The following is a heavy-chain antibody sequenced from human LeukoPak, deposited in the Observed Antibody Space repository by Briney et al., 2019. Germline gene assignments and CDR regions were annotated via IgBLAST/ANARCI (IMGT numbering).Heavy chain of an antibody. Sequence: ASVKVSCKASGYSFTNYAMNWVRQAPGQGLEFMGWIHPSTGNPAYAQGFSGRFVYSLDTSVSTAYLQISSLKAEDTAVYYCARNYYDSSGYWLGYFDYWGQGTLVTVSS. CDR2: IHPSTGNP. V-gene: IGHV7-4-1*02. CDR3: ARNYYDSSGYWLGYFDY. D-gene: IGHD3-22*01. CDR1: GYSFTNYA. J-gene: IGHJ4*02.